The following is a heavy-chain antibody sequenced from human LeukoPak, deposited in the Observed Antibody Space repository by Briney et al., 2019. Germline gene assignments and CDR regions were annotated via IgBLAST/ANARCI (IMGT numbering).Heavy chain of an antibody. D-gene: IGHD4-11*01. J-gene: IGHJ6*02. Sequence: SETLSLTCAVYGGSFSGYYWSWIRQPPGKGLEWIGEINHSGSTNYNPSLKSRVTISVDTSKDQCSLKLSSVSAADTALYYWARGYSLFLGPNYWMDVGGQGSTVTVSS. CDR1: GGSFSGYY. CDR3: ARGYSLFLGPNYWMDV. V-gene: IGHV4-34*01. CDR2: INHSGST.